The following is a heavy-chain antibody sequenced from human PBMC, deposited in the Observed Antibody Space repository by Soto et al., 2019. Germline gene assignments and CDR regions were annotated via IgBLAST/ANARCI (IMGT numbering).Heavy chain of an antibody. CDR1: GYTFTSYG. CDR2: ISAYNGNT. J-gene: IGHJ6*02. D-gene: IGHD3-10*01. CDR3: AREVEYYGSGSYQYYYYGMDV. V-gene: IGHV1-18*01. Sequence: ASVKVSCKASGYTFTSYGISWVRQAPGQGLEWMGWISAYNGNTNYAQKLQGRVTMTTDTSTSTAYMELRSLRSDDTAVYYCAREVEYYGSGSYQYYYYGMDVWGQGTTVTVSS.